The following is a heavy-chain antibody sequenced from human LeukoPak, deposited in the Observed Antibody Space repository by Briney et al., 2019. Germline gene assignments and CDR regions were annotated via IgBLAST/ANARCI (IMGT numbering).Heavy chain of an antibody. D-gene: IGHD3-10*01. CDR2: IKQDGSEK. CDR3: AREGDTMVRGPRESY. Sequence: GGSLRLSCAASGFTFSSYWMSWVRQAPGKGLEWVANIKQDGSEKYYVDSVKGRLSISRDNAKNSLYLQMNSLRAEDTAVYDCAREGDTMVRGPRESYWGQGTLVTVSS. V-gene: IGHV3-7*01. CDR1: GFTFSSYW. J-gene: IGHJ4*02.